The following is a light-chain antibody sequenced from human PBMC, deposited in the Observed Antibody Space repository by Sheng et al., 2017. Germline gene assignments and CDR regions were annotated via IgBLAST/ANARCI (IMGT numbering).Light chain of an antibody. V-gene: IGLV3-21*01. CDR1: NIGDKS. CDR2: YDS. CDR3: QVWDSSNDQYV. Sequence: SYVLTQSPSVSVAPGKTAIIACGGNNIGDKSVHWYQQKPGQAPLMVIYYDSDRPSGIPERFSGSNSGNTATLTISRVEVGDEADYYCQVWDSSNDQYVFGSATKVTV. J-gene: IGLJ1*01.